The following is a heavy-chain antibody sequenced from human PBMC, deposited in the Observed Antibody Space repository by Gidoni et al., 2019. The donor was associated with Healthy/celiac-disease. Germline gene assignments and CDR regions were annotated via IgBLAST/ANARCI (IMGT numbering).Heavy chain of an antibody. CDR2: TSYRGST. D-gene: IGHD3-10*01. Sequence: QVQLQESGPGLGQPSENLSLTCTVAGGSISSDYWSWIRQPPGTGLEWIWYTSYRGSTKQNPPLNMRVTLSGDTFQDQFSPKPSSVTAADTARLYRARQPGSGGYYYGGNWFDPLGQVTLVTVSS. CDR3: ARQPGSGGYYYGGNWFDP. V-gene: IGHV4-59*08. CDR1: GGSISSDY. J-gene: IGHJ5*02.